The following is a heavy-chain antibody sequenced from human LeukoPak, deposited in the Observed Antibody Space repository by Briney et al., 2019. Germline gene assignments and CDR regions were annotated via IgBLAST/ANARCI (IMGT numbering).Heavy chain of an antibody. CDR1: GGSISSYY. D-gene: IGHD5-18*01. V-gene: IGHV4-34*01. CDR3: AVRDSYDLDY. Sequence: SETQSLTCTVSGGSISSYYWSWIRQPPGKGLEWIGEINHSGSTNYNPSLKSRVTISVDTSKNQFSLKLSSVTAADTAVYYCAVRDSYDLDYWGQGTLVTVSS. J-gene: IGHJ4*02. CDR2: INHSGST.